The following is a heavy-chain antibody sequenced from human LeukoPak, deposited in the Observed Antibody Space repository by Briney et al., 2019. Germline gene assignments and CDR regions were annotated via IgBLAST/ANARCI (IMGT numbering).Heavy chain of an antibody. CDR3: AKSPIAAAGTRYFQH. D-gene: IGHD6-13*01. CDR1: GFTFSSSA. V-gene: IGHV3-23*01. CDR2: ISGSGGTT. Sequence: GGSLRLSCAASGFTFSSSAMSWVRQAPGKGLEWVSAISGSGGTTYYADSVKGRFTISRDNSKSTLYLQLNSLRAEDTALYYCAKSPIAAAGTRYFQHWGQGTMVTVSS. J-gene: IGHJ1*01.